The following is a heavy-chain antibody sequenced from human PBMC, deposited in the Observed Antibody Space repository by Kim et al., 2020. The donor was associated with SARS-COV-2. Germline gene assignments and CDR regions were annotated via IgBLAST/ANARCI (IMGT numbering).Heavy chain of an antibody. Sequence: GGSLRLSCAASGFTFSSYAMSWVRQAPGKGLEWVSAISGSGGSTYYADSVKGRFTISRDNSKNTLYLQMNSLRAEDTAVYYCAKAGCSSTSCYRNYFDYWGQGTLVTVSS. D-gene: IGHD2-2*01. CDR3: AKAGCSSTSCYRNYFDY. CDR1: GFTFSSYA. CDR2: ISGSGGST. J-gene: IGHJ4*02. V-gene: IGHV3-23*01.